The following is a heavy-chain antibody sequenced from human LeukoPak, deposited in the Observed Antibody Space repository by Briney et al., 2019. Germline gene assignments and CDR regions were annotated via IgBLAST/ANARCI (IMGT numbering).Heavy chain of an antibody. CDR1: GFTFSSYW. CDR2: INSDGSST. J-gene: IGHJ6*03. Sequence: GGSLRLSCAASGFTFSSYWMYWVRQAPGKGLVWVSRINSDGSSTSYADSVKGRFTISRDNAKNTLYLQMNSLRAEDTAVYYCASWYYYGSGSYQTYYYYYYMDVWGKGTTVTVSS. V-gene: IGHV3-74*01. CDR3: ASWYYYGSGSYQTYYYYYYMDV. D-gene: IGHD3-10*01.